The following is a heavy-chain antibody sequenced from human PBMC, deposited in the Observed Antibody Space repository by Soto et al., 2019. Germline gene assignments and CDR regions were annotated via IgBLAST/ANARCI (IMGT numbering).Heavy chain of an antibody. V-gene: IGHV3-48*02. CDR2: ISSSGKTR. J-gene: IGHJ4*02. D-gene: IGHD1-26*01. CDR3: AREFDASAIYYGVDY. CDR1: GFTFNRYA. Sequence: GGSLRLSCAASGFTFNRYAMSWVRQAPGKGLEWVSYISSSGKTRHYADSVKGRFTISRDNAKNSLYLQMNSLRDEDTAVYYCAREFDASAIYYGVDYWGQGTLVTVSS.